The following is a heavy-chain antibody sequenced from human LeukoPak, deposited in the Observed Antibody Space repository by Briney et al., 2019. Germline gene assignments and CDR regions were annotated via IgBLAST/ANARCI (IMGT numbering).Heavy chain of an antibody. D-gene: IGHD2-15*01. CDR1: GGTFSSYA. V-gene: IGHV1-69*13. J-gene: IGHJ4*02. CDR2: IIAIFGTA. CDR3: ARGGDLGYCSGGSCYYFDY. Sequence: SSVKVSCQASGGTFSSYAISWVRQAPGQRLEWMGGIIAIFGTANYAQKFQSRVTITADESTSTAYMELSSLRSEDTAVYYCARGGDLGYCSGGSCYYFDYWGQGTLVTVSS.